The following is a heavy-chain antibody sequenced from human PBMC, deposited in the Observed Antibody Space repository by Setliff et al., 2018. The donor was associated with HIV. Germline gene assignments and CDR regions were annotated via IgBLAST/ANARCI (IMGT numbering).Heavy chain of an antibody. CDR3: ARSITLIRGSVMTGGAFDV. V-gene: IGHV4-38-2*02. J-gene: IGHJ3*01. CDR2: VYHSGST. Sequence: PSETLSLTCIVSGYFINSGYYWVWVRQPPGKGLEWIGSVYHSGSTYYKPSLKRRLTISVDTSKNTLSLKFTSVTASDTAEYYCARSITLIRGSVMTGGAFDVWGQGAKVTVSS. CDR1: GYFINSGYY. D-gene: IGHD3-10*01.